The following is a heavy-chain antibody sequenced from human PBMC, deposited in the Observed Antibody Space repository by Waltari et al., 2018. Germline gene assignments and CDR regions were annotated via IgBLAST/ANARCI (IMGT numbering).Heavy chain of an antibody. CDR2: ISYNARNI. J-gene: IGHJ6*02. CDR3: ARDYCDRTYCHGMDV. Sequence: QVQLVASGGGVVQPGRSLRLSCAASEFTFTTYATHWVRQAPGKGLEWVAVISYNARNIYYVDSVKGRFTISRDNSKKTLYLQMDSLRAEDTAVYYCARDYCDRTYCHGMDVWGQGTTVTVSS. D-gene: IGHD2-21*01. V-gene: IGHV3-30*04. CDR1: EFTFTTYA.